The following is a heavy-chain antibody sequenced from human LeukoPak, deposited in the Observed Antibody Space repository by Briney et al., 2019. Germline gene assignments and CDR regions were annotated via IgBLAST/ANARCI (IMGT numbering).Heavy chain of an antibody. Sequence: SETLSLTCTVSGGSISSYYWSWIRQPPGKGLEWIGYIYYSGSTNYNPSLKSRVTISVDTSKNQFSLKLSSVTAADTAVYYCARHFYSSGWQNWFDPWGQGTLVTVSS. J-gene: IGHJ5*02. CDR2: IYYSGST. CDR1: GGSISSYY. V-gene: IGHV4-59*08. D-gene: IGHD6-19*01. CDR3: ARHFYSSGWQNWFDP.